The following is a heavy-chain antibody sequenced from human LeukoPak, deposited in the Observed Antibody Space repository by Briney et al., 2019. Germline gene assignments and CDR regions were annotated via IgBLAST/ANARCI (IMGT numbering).Heavy chain of an antibody. CDR3: AKYSGSYFHYFDY. V-gene: IGHV3-23*01. D-gene: IGHD1-26*01. Sequence: GGSLRLSCAASGFTFSSYAMSWVRQAPVKGLEWVSTISGSGGSTYYADSVKGRFTISRDNSKNTLYLQMNSLRADDTAVYYCAKYSGSYFHYFDYWGQGTLVTVSS. J-gene: IGHJ4*02. CDR2: ISGSGGST. CDR1: GFTFSSYA.